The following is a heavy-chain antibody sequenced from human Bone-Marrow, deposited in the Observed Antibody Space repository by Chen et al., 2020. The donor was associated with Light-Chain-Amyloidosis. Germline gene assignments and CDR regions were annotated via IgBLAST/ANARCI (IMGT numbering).Heavy chain of an antibody. CDR3: ARQSGGLTNI. J-gene: IGHJ4*02. Sequence: QVQLQESGPGLVKPWETLSLSCTISGGSISSSSYYWGWVRQPPGEWLEWIGSFLHSGRTYYNPSLKSRVTISVDTSKSQVSLRLISVTAADTAVYYCARQSGGLTNIWGQGTLVTVSS. CDR1: GGSISSSSYY. CDR2: FLHSGRT. D-gene: IGHD3-16*01. V-gene: IGHV4-39*01.